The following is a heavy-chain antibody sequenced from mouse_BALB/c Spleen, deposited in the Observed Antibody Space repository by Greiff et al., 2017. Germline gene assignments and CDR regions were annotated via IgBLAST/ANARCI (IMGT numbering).Heavy chain of an antibody. CDR3: TRGGLRRWFAY. CDR2: IDPEIGGT. CDR1: GYTFTDYE. V-gene: IGHV1-15*01. D-gene: IGHD2-4*01. Sequence: VQLQQSGAELVRPGASVTLSCKASGYTFTDYEMHWVKQTPVHGLEWIGAIDPEIGGTAYNQKFKGKATLTADKSSSTDYMELRSLTSEDSAVYYFTRGGLRRWFAYWGQGTLVTVSA. J-gene: IGHJ3*01.